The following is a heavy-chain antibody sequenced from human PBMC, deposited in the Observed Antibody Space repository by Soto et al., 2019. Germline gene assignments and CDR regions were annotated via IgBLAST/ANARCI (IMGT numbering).Heavy chain of an antibody. V-gene: IGHV4-4*07. CDR2: IDNSGST. CDR3: ARGGQDFWSGPFDY. Sequence: PSETLSLTCTVSGGSISTYFCNWIRQPAGKGLEWIGRIDNSGSTNYNPSLKSRITMSADTSRNQFSLKLNSVTAADTAVYYCARGGQDFWSGPFDYWGQGALVTVS. J-gene: IGHJ4*02. CDR1: GGSISTYF. D-gene: IGHD3-3*01.